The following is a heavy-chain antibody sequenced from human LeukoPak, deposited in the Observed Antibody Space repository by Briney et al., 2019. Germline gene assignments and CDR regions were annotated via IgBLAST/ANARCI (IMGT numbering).Heavy chain of an antibody. CDR1: GGSISSSSYY. CDR2: IYYSGST. J-gene: IGHJ4*02. D-gene: IGHD5-24*01. CDR3: ARHRDGYNLDY. V-gene: IGHV4-39*01. Sequence: KPSETLSLTCAVYGGSISSSSYYWGWIRQPPGKGLEWIGSIYYSGSTYYNPSLKSRVTISVDTSKNQFSLKLSSVTAADTAVYYCARHRDGYNLDYWGQGTLVTVSS.